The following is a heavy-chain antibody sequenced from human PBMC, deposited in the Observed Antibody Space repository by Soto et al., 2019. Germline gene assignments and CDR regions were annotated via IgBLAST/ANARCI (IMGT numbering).Heavy chain of an antibody. CDR3: AAYGSLSSFQIDY. CDR2: IYYSGST. Sequence: QLQLQESGPGLVKPSETLSLTCTVSGGSISSSSYYWGWIRQPPGKGLEWIGSIYYSGSTYYNPSLKSRVTISVDTSKHQFSLYLSSVTAADTAVYYCAAYGSLSSFQIDYWGQGTLVTVSS. V-gene: IGHV4-39*01. D-gene: IGHD2-21*01. J-gene: IGHJ4*02. CDR1: GGSISSSSYY.